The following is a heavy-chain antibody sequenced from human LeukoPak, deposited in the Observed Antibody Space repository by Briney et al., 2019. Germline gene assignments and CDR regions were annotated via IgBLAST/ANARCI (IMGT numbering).Heavy chain of an antibody. Sequence: GGSLRLSCAASGFTFSAYSMNWVRQAPGKGLEWVSAISGNGYPYYADSVKGRFTISRDNSKNTLYLQMNSLRAEDTAVYYCAKRGAEVGTTVAPGDYWGQGTLLTVSS. J-gene: IGHJ4*02. V-gene: IGHV3-23*01. CDR1: GFTFSAYS. D-gene: IGHD1-26*01. CDR3: AKRGAEVGTTVAPGDY. CDR2: ISGNGYP.